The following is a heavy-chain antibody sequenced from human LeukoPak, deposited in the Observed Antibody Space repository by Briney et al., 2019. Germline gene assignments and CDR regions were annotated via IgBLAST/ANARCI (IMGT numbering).Heavy chain of an antibody. CDR3: ARGRCSSTSCYPVDY. Sequence: ASVKVSCKASGYTFTSYYIHWVRQAPGQGLEWMGWISSNSGGTNYGQKFQGRVTITRDAFISTAYMELSWLRSDDTAVYYCARGRCSSTSCYPVDYWGQGTLVTVSS. D-gene: IGHD2-2*01. CDR1: GYTFTSYY. V-gene: IGHV1-2*02. CDR2: ISSNSGGT. J-gene: IGHJ4*02.